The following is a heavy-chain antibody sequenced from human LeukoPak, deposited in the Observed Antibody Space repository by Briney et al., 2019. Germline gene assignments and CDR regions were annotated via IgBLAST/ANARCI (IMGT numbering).Heavy chain of an antibody. V-gene: IGHV3-30*02. CDR3: ARRSSGWYIDY. CDR1: GFTFSSYS. J-gene: IGHJ4*02. CDR2: IRYDGNNK. Sequence: GGSLRLSCAASGFTFSSYSMNWVRQAPGKGLEWVAFIRYDGNNKYYADSVKGRFTISRDNSKHTLYLQMNSLRPEDTAVYYCARRSSGWYIDYWGQGTLVTVSS. D-gene: IGHD6-19*01.